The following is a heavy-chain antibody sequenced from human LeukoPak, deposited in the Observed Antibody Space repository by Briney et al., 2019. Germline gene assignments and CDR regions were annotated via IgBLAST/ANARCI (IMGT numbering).Heavy chain of an antibody. CDR2: ISGSGGST. D-gene: IGHD3-22*01. CDR3: ARDDDRKRYYGMDV. V-gene: IGHV3-23*01. J-gene: IGHJ6*02. CDR1: GFTFSSYA. Sequence: GGSLRLSCAASGFTFSSYAMSWVRQAPGKGLEWVSAISGSGGSTYYADSVKGRFTISRDNSKNTLYLQMNSLRAEDTAVYYCARDDDRKRYYGMDVWGQGTTVTVSS.